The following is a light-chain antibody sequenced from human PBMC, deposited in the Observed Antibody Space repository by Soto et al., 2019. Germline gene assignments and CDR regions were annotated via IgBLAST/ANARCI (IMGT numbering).Light chain of an antibody. J-gene: IGKJ1*01. Sequence: DIQMTQSPSSMSASLGDRVTITCRASQGIAGRVAWYQQKPGKAPKLLYAASSLQSGVPLRFSGSGSGTDFTLTISSLQPDDFATYYCQHYNSYSEAFGQGTKVELK. CDR3: QHYNSYSEA. CDR1: QGIAGR. CDR2: AAS. V-gene: IGKV1D-16*01.